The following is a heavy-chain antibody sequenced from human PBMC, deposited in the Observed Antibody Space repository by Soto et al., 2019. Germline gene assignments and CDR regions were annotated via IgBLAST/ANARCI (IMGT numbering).Heavy chain of an antibody. V-gene: IGHV1-69*01. Sequence: QVQLVQSGAEVKKPGSSVKVSCKASGGTFSSYASSWVRQAPGQGLEWMGGIIPNFGTANYAQKFQGKVTITEDESTSTGYMVLSSLCSEDTAVYYCATSDYYDSSGYYSGFYYYGMDVRGQGTTVTVSS. J-gene: IGHJ6*02. CDR2: IIPNFGTA. D-gene: IGHD3-22*01. CDR3: ATSDYYDSSGYYSGFYYYGMDV. CDR1: GGTFSSYA.